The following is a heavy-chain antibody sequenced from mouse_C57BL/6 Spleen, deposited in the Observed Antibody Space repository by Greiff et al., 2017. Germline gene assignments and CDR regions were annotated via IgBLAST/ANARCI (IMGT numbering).Heavy chain of an antibody. Sequence: QVQLQQPGTELVKPGASVKLSCKASGYTFTSYWMHWVKQRPRQGLEWIGNINPSNGGTNYNEKFKSKATLTVDKSSSTAYMQLSSLTSEDSAVYYCARWGGNYGGFAYWGQGTLVTVSA. CDR1: GYTFTSYW. CDR2: INPSNGGT. J-gene: IGHJ3*01. D-gene: IGHD2-1*01. CDR3: ARWGGNYGGFAY. V-gene: IGHV1-53*01.